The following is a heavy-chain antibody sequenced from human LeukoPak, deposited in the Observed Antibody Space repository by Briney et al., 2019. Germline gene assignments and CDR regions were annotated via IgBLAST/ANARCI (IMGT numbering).Heavy chain of an antibody. CDR1: GGSISSGSYY. Sequence: PSETLSLTCTVSGGSISSGSYYWSWIRQPAGKGLEWIGRIYTSGSTNYNPSLKSRVTISVDTSKNQFSLKLSSVTAADTAVYYCARQEMARSNYFDYWGQGTLVTVSS. CDR2: IYTSGST. J-gene: IGHJ4*02. V-gene: IGHV4-61*02. CDR3: ARQEMARSNYFDY. D-gene: IGHD5-24*01.